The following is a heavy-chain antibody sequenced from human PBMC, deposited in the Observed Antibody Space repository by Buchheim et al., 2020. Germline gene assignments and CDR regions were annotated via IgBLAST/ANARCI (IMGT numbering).Heavy chain of an antibody. CDR1: GFTFSSYG. Sequence: QVQLVESGGGVVQPGRALRLSCAASGFTFSSYGMHWVRQAPGKGLEWVAVISYDGSNKYYADSVKGRFTISRDNPKNTLYLQMNSLRAEDTAVYYCARGMQWFGELHWFDPWGQGTL. D-gene: IGHD3-10*01. CDR2: ISYDGSNK. J-gene: IGHJ5*02. CDR3: ARGMQWFGELHWFDP. V-gene: IGHV3-30*03.